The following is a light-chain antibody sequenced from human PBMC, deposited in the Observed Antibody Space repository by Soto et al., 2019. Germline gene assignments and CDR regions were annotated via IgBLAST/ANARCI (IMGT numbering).Light chain of an antibody. Sequence: EIVLTQSPATLSLSPGERATLSCRASQSVSSYLAWYQQKPGQAPRLLIYDASNRATGIPARFSGSGSGTDFTLTISSLEPEDFAGYYCQQRSNGFTFCPGTKVDIK. CDR2: DAS. CDR3: QQRSNGFT. CDR1: QSVSSY. J-gene: IGKJ3*01. V-gene: IGKV3-11*01.